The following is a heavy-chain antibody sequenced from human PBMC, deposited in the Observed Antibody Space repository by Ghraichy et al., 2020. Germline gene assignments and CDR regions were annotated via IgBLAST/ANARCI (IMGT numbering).Heavy chain of an antibody. V-gene: IGHV3-48*02. D-gene: IGHD4-23*01. CDR1: GFTFGSYN. Sequence: GESLNISCVGSGFTFGSYNMNWVRQSPGKGLEWVSYITSSSRSIFYADSVKGRFTISRDNAQNSLSLQMNSLRDEDTAIYYCARASTVVRFYYYDGMDVWGPGTTVTVSS. CDR3: ARASTVVRFYYYDGMDV. J-gene: IGHJ6*02. CDR2: ITSSSRSI.